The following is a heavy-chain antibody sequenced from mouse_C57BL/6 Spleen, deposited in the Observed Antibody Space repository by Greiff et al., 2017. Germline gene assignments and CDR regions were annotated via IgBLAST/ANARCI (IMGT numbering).Heavy chain of an antibody. CDR1: GFTFSDYG. D-gene: IGHD2-4*01. V-gene: IGHV5-17*01. CDR3: ARTYDYDGDWYFDV. J-gene: IGHJ1*03. Sequence: EVQRVESGGGLVKPGGSLKLSCAASGFTFSDYGMHWVRQAPEKGLEWVAYISSGSSTIYYADTVKGRFTISRDNAKNTLFLQMTSLRSEDTAMYYCARTYDYDGDWYFDVWGTGTTVTVSS. CDR2: ISSGSSTI.